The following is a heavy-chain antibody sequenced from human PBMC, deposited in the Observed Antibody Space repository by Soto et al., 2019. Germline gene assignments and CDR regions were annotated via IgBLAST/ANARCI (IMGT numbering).Heavy chain of an antibody. CDR3: ARGIAARPWWFDP. CDR2: IIPIFGTA. D-gene: IGHD6-6*01. V-gene: IGHV1-69*13. J-gene: IGHJ5*02. CDR1: GYTFTSYG. Sequence: SVKVSCKASGYTFTSYGISWVRQAPGQGLEWMGGIIPIFGTANYAQKFQGRVTITADESTSTAYMELSSLRSEDTAVYYCARGIAARPWWFDPWGQGTLVTVSS.